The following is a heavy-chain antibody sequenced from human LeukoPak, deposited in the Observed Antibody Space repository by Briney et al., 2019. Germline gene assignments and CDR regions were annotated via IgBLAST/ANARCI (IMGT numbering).Heavy chain of an antibody. D-gene: IGHD3-3*01. Sequence: GGSLRLSCAASGFTFSSYAMSWVRQAPGKGLEWVSAISGSGGSTYYADSVKGRFTISRDNSKNTLYLQMNSLRAEDTAVYYCAKDGQSGYYMYYFDYWGQGTLVTVSS. CDR3: AKDGQSGYYMYYFDY. V-gene: IGHV3-23*01. CDR1: GFTFSSYA. CDR2: ISGSGGST. J-gene: IGHJ4*02.